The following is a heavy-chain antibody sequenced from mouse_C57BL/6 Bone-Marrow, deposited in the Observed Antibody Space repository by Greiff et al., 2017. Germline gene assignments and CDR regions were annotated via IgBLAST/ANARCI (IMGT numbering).Heavy chain of an antibody. CDR1: GFNIKDDY. D-gene: IGHD2-1*01. CDR2: IDPENGDT. Sequence: VHVKQSGAELVRPGASVKLSCTASGFNIKDDYMHWVKQRPEQGLEWIGWIDPENGDTEYASKFQGKATITADTSSNTAYLQLSSLTSEDTAVYYCTTDGNYLAWFAYWGQGTLVTVSA. J-gene: IGHJ3*01. CDR3: TTDGNYLAWFAY. V-gene: IGHV14-4*01.